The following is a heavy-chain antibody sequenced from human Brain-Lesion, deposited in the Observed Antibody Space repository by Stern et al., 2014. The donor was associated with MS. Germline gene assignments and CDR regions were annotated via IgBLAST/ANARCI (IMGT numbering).Heavy chain of an antibody. Sequence: VQLVESGPGLVKPSQTLSLSCTVSGGSISSGGYYWSWIRQPAGKGLEWIGRIFNSGSTSYNPSLKSRVTISIDPSKTHFSLRLNSMTAADTAVYYCARGRVVPGFQYYATDVWGQGTTVIVSS. CDR3: ARGRVVPGFQYYATDV. CDR1: GGSISSGGYY. D-gene: IGHD2-2*01. CDR2: IFNSGST. V-gene: IGHV4-61*02. J-gene: IGHJ6*02.